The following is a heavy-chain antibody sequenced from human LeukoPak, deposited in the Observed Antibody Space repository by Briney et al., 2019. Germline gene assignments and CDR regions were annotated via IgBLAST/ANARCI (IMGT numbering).Heavy chain of an antibody. J-gene: IGHJ3*02. CDR3: AGRVVPAAIGAFNI. D-gene: IGHD2-2*01. V-gene: IGHV4-30-4*08. CDR2: IYYSGST. Sequence: SQTLSLTCTVSGGSISSGDYYWSWIRQPPGKGLEWIGYIYYSGSTYYNPSLKSRVTISVDTSKNQFSLNLISLTAAHTAGYYCAGRVVPAAIGAFNIGGKGTMVTVSS. CDR1: GGSISSGDYY.